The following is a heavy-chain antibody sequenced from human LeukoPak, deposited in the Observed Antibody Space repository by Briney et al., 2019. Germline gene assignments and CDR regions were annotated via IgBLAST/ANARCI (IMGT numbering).Heavy chain of an antibody. Sequence: GGSLRLSCAASGFTFNEYAMHWVRQAPGKGLDWVSLITWDGDNTYYADSVKGRFTISRDNSKNSLYLQMNSLRTEDTALYYCAKDVSESGDAFDIWGRGTMVTVSS. CDR3: AKDVSESGDAFDI. D-gene: IGHD1-14*01. CDR2: ITWDGDNT. J-gene: IGHJ3*02. V-gene: IGHV3-43*02. CDR1: GFTFNEYA.